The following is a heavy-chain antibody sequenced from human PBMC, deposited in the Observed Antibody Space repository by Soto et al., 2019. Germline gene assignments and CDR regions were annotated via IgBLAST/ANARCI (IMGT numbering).Heavy chain of an antibody. CDR3: ARDEIAAAGYYYYYGMDV. Sequence: GGSLRLSCAASGFTFSSYEMNWVRQAPGKGLEWVSYISSSGSTIYYADSVKGRFTISRDNAKNSLYLQMNSLRAEDTAVYYCARDEIAAAGYYYYYGMDVWGQGTTVTVSS. D-gene: IGHD6-13*01. CDR1: GFTFSSYE. J-gene: IGHJ6*02. V-gene: IGHV3-48*03. CDR2: ISSSGSTI.